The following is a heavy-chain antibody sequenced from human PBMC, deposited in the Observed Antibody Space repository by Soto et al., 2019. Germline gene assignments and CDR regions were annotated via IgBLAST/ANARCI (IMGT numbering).Heavy chain of an antibody. V-gene: IGHV3-15*07. CDR3: TTHYSLVSSRWFQH. J-gene: IGHJ1*01. Sequence: GGSLRLSCAVSGVTLTDVWMNWIRQAPGKGPEWVGRIKSNTAGGTTDFAAPVKGRFTISRDDSKKTLYLQMNSLKTEDTAVYFCTTHYSLVSSRWFQHWGQGTLVTVS. D-gene: IGHD6-13*01. CDR1: GVTLTDVW. CDR2: IKSNTAGGTT.